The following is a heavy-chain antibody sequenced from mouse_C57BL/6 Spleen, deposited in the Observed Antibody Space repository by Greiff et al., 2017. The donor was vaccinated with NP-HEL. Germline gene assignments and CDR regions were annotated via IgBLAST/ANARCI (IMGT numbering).Heavy chain of an antibody. CDR2: ISSGGSYT. CDR3: ASAYYDYEGYAMDY. CDR1: GFTFSSYG. D-gene: IGHD2-4*01. J-gene: IGHJ4*01. V-gene: IGHV5-6*01. Sequence: EVQRVESGGDLVKPGGSLKLSCAASGFTFSSYGMSWVRQTPDKRLEWVATISSGGSYTYYPDSVKGRFTISRDNAKNTLYLQMSSLKSEDTAMYYCASAYYDYEGYAMDYWGQGTSVTVSS.